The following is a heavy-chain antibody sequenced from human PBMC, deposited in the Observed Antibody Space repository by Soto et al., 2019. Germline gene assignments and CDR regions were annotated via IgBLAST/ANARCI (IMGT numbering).Heavy chain of an antibody. CDR2: IYPGDFDT. Sequence: PGESLKISCTGSGYSFNTYWIGWVRQMPGKGLEWMGIIYPGDFDTRYSPSFQGHVTMSVDKSINTAYLHMTNLRAEDTAVYYCAKDGNWLDVYFDVWGQGTPVTVSS. J-gene: IGHJ4*02. V-gene: IGHV5-51*01. D-gene: IGHD6-19*01. CDR3: AKDGNWLDVYFDV. CDR1: GYSFNTYW.